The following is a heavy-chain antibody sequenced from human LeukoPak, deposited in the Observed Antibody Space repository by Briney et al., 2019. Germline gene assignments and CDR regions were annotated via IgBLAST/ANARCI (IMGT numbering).Heavy chain of an antibody. CDR1: GFTFRNFW. CDR3: ARERIAAAKDY. V-gene: IGHV3-7*01. CDR2: INQDGREK. Sequence: GGSLRLSCVASGFTFRNFWMSWVRQAPGQGLEWVANINQDGREKYFLDSVKGRFTISRDNTENSLYLQMNSLRAEDTAVYYCARERIAAAKDYWGQGTLVTVSS. J-gene: IGHJ4*02. D-gene: IGHD6-13*01.